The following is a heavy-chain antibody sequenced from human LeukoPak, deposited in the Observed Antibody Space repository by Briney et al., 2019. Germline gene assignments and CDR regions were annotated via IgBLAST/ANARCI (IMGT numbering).Heavy chain of an antibody. V-gene: IGHV4-30-4*08. CDR2: IYYSGST. J-gene: IGHJ3*02. D-gene: IGHD3-22*01. Sequence: SETLSLTCTVSGGSISSGDYYWRWIRQPPGKGLEWIGYIYYSGSTYYNPSLKSRVTISVDTSKNQFSLKLSSVTAADTAVYYCASFNYYDSSGYYYVLEAFDIWGQGTMVTVSS. CDR1: GGSISSGDYY. CDR3: ASFNYYDSSGYYYVLEAFDI.